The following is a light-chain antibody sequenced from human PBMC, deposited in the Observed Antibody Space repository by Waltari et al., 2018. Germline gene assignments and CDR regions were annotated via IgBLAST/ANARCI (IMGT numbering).Light chain of an antibody. CDR3: ATWDDSLNGPV. CDR1: SSHIGKHI. J-gene: IGLJ2*01. CDR2: TTN. Sequence: QSVLTQPPSASGTPGQRVTIPCSGNSSHIGKHIVNWYQQLPGTAPKLLIYTTNQRPSGVPDRFSGSKSGTSASLAISGLQSEDEADYYCATWDDSLNGPVFGGGTKLTVL. V-gene: IGLV1-44*01.